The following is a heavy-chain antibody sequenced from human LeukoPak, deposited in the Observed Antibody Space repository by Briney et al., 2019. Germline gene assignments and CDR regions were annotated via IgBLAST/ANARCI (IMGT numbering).Heavy chain of an antibody. CDR1: GFRFSDYA. J-gene: IGHJ6*02. CDR3: ARILRYQLVDYHALDV. CDR2: IDGTSAYR. V-gene: IGHV3-21*01. D-gene: IGHD2-2*01. Sequence: GGSLRLSCAASGFRFSDYAINWVRQAPGKGLEWVSAIDGTSAYRYYGDSVKGRFTISRDNAKSSVSLQMNSLRDDDTVVYYCARILRYQLVDYHALDVWGQGATVTVSS.